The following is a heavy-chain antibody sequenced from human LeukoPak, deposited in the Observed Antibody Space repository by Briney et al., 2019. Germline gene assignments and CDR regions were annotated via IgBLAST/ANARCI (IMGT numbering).Heavy chain of an antibody. D-gene: IGHD3-3*01. Sequence: SETLSLTCTVSGGSISSYYWSWIRQPPGKGLEWIGYIYYSGSTNYIPSLKSRVTISVDTSKNQFSLKLSSVTAADTAVYYCARVVLEYYDFWSGYQHKSDAFDIWGQGTMVTVSS. CDR3: ARVVLEYYDFWSGYQHKSDAFDI. J-gene: IGHJ3*02. CDR1: GGSISSYY. CDR2: IYYSGST. V-gene: IGHV4-59*12.